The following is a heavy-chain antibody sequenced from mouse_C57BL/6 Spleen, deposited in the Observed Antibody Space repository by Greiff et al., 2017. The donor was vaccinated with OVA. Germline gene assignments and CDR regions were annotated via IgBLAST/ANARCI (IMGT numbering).Heavy chain of an antibody. CDR3: ARDSLVYFDY. V-gene: IGHV1-76*01. Sequence: QVQLQQSGAELVRPGASVKLSCKASGYTFTDYYINWVKQRPGQGLEWIARIYPGSGNTYYNEKFKGKATLTAEKSSSTAYMQLSSLTSEDSAVYFCARDSLVYFDYWGQGTTLTVSS. J-gene: IGHJ2*01. D-gene: IGHD6-1*01. CDR1: GYTFTDYY. CDR2: IYPGSGNT.